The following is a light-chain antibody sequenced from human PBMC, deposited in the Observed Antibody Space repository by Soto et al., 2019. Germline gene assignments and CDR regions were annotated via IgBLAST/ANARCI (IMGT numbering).Light chain of an antibody. CDR2: WAS. CDR3: QQYYSIPLT. CDR1: QSVLYSSSNKNY. J-gene: IGKJ4*01. V-gene: IGKV4-1*01. Sequence: DIVMTQSPDSLVVSLGEGATINCKSSQSVLYSSSNKNYLAWYQQKPGQPPKLLIYWASTRESGVPDRFSGSGSGTDFTRTISSLQAEDAAVYYCQQYYSIPLTFGGGTKVEIK.